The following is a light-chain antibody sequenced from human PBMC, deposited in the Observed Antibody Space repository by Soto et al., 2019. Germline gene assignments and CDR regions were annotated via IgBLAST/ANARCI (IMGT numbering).Light chain of an antibody. Sequence: EIVMTQSPATLSVSPGEGATLSCRASQSVGFNLAWYQQKPSQAPRLLIYGASTRATGIPARFSGSGSGTEFTLTISSLQSEDFAVYYCQQYNNWPRGTFGQGTKVEIK. J-gene: IGKJ1*01. V-gene: IGKV3-15*01. CDR1: QSVGFN. CDR2: GAS. CDR3: QQYNNWPRGT.